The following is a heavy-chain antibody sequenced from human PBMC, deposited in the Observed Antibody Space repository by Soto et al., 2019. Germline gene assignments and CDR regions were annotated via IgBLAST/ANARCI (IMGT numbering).Heavy chain of an antibody. CDR1: GYTFTSYD. CDR2: MNPNTGNS. J-gene: IGHJ4*02. D-gene: IGHD1-1*01. Sequence: QVQLVQSGAEVRKPGASVKVSCEASGYTFTSYDIYWVRRATGQGLEWMVGMNPNTGNSGYAQKYPGSVNITSYTSISTAHAELSSMRSEATAVDSCARRAETNGWNGFSAVKYYFDFWGQGALVTV. CDR3: ARRAETNGWNGFSAVKYYFDF. V-gene: IGHV1-8*01.